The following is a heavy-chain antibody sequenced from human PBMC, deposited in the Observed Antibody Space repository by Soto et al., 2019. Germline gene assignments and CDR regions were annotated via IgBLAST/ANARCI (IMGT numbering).Heavy chain of an antibody. V-gene: IGHV1-69*01. CDR1: GGTFSSYA. J-gene: IGHJ6*02. CDR3: ASLINMVRGVHYGMDV. D-gene: IGHD3-10*01. CDR2: IIPIFGTA. Sequence: QVQLVQSGAEVKKPGSSVKVSCKASGGTFSSYAISWVRQAPGQGLEWMGGIIPIFGTANYAQKFQGRVTLTADESTSTAYMELSSLRSEDTAVYYCASLINMVRGVHYGMDVWGQGTTVTVSS.